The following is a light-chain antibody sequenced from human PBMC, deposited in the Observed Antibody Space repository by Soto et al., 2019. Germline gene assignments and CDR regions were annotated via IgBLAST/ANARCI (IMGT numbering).Light chain of an antibody. J-gene: IGKJ1*01. Sequence: DIQMTQSPSTLSASVGDRVTITCRASQSISSWLAWYQQKPGKAPKLLIYKASSLESGVPSRFSGRGSGTEFTLTISSLQPDDFATYYCQQYNSYSTFGQGTK. CDR1: QSISSW. CDR2: KAS. CDR3: QQYNSYST. V-gene: IGKV1-5*03.